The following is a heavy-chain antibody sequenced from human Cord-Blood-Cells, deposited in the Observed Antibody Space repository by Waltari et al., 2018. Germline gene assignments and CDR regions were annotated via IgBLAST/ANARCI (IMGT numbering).Heavy chain of an antibody. J-gene: IGHJ5*02. CDR3: ARGLERDIVVVPAAIKLDP. CDR2: INHSGST. D-gene: IGHD2-2*01. V-gene: IGHV4-34*01. Sequence: QVQLQQWGAGLLKPSETLSLTCAVHGGSFSGYYWSWIRQPPGTGLEWIGEINHSGSTNYNPSLKSRVTISVDTSKNQFSLKLSSVTAADTAVYYCARGLERDIVVVPAAIKLDPWGQGTLVTVSS. CDR1: GGSFSGYY.